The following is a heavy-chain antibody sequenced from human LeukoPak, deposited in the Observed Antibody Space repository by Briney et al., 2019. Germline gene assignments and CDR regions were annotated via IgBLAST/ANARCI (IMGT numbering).Heavy chain of an antibody. J-gene: IGHJ5*01. V-gene: IGHV3-21*01. Sequence: PGGSLRLSCAASGFTFSSYGMHWVRQAPGKGLEWVSSISSSSSYIYYADSLKGRFTISRHNAKKSVYLQMNSLRVEDTAVYYCARGALDAATPFDSWGQGTLVTVSS. CDR3: ARGALDAATPFDS. CDR1: GFTFSSYG. CDR2: ISSSSSYI. D-gene: IGHD2-15*01.